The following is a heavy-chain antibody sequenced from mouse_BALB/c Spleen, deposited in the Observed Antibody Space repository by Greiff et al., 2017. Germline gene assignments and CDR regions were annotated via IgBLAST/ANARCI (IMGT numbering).Heavy chain of an antibody. CDR3: ARDRDLYDGYYRPPWFAY. Sequence: QVQLQQSGAELARPGASVKMSCKASGYTFTSYTMHWVKQRPGQGLEWIGYINPSSGYTNYNQKFKDKATLTADKSSSTAYMQLSSLTSEDSAVYYCARDRDLYDGYYRPPWFAYWGQGTLVTVSA. CDR1: GYTFTSYT. J-gene: IGHJ3*01. D-gene: IGHD2-3*01. CDR2: INPSSGYT. V-gene: IGHV1-4*01.